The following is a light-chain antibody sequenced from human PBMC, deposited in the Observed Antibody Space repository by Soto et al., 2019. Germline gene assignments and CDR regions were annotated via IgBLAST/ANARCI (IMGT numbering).Light chain of an antibody. J-gene: IGKJ1*01. V-gene: IGKV2-30*02. CDR2: EVS. CDR1: QSLIHSDGSTY. Sequence: DVVLTQSPLSLPVTLGQQAYIPCRSSQSLIHSDGSTYLSWFQQRPGQSPRRLIYEVSDRDSGVPDRFSGSGSGTDFTLKISRVEAEDVGVYYCMQGTHWPWTFGQGTKVEIK. CDR3: MQGTHWPWT.